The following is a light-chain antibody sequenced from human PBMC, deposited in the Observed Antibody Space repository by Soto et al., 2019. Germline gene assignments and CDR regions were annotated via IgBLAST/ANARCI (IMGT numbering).Light chain of an antibody. V-gene: IGLV2-11*01. CDR1: SSDVSGYNF. CDR2: DVS. Sequence: QSALTQPRSVSGSPGQSVTISCTGTSSDVSGYNFVSWYQQHPGKAPKLMIYDVSKRPSGVPDRFSGSKSGNMASLTISGLQAEDEADYYCCSYAGSYTYVFGTGTKLTVL. J-gene: IGLJ1*01. CDR3: CSYAGSYTYV.